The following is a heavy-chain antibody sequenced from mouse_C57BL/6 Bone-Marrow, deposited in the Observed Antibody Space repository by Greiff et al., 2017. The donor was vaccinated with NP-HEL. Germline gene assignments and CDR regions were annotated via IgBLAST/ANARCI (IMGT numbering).Heavy chain of an antibody. Sequence: QVQLQQPGAELVKPGASVKLSCKASGYTFTSYWMQWVKQRPGQGLEWIGEIDPSDSYTNYNQKFKGKATLTVDTSSSTAYMQLSSLTSEDSAVYYCAALTTVVTRYFDVWGTGTTVTVSS. CDR2: IDPSDSYT. CDR3: AALTTVVTRYFDV. V-gene: IGHV1-50*01. D-gene: IGHD1-1*01. CDR1: GYTFTSYW. J-gene: IGHJ1*03.